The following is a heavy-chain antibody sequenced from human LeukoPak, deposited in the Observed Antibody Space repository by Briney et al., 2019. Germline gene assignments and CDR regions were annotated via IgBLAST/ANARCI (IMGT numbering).Heavy chain of an antibody. Sequence: GGSLRLSCAASGFTFSSYGMHWVRQAPGKGLEWVAFIRYDGSNKYYADSVKGRFTISRDNSKNTLYLQMNTLRAEDTAVYYCAKDGGAVAGTRIDYRGQGALVTVSS. CDR3: AKDGGAVAGTRIDY. V-gene: IGHV3-30*02. CDR2: IRYDGSNK. D-gene: IGHD6-19*01. J-gene: IGHJ4*02. CDR1: GFTFSSYG.